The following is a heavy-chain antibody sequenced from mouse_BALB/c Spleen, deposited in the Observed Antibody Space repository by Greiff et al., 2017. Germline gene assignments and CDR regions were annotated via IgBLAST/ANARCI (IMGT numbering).Heavy chain of an antibody. J-gene: IGHJ1*01. CDR1: GFTFSSYA. CDR2: ISSGGST. D-gene: IGHD2-3*01. V-gene: IGHV5-6-5*01. Sequence: EVHLVESGGGLVKPGGSLKLSCAASGFTFSSYAMSWVRQTPEKRLEWVASISSGGSTYYPDSVKGRFTISRDNARNILYLQMSSLRSEDTAMYYCARGRMITSYWYFDVWGAGTTVTVSS. CDR3: ARGRMITSYWYFDV.